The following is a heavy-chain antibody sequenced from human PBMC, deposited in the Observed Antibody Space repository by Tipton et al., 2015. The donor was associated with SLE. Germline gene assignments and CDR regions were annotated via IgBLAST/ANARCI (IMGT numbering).Heavy chain of an antibody. CDR2: IYTSGST. CDR3: ARARIAARPGAFDI. Sequence: TLSLTCTVSGGSISSYYWSWIRQPPGKGLEWIGRIYTSGSTNYNPSLKSRVTTSVDTSKNQFSLKLSSVTAADTAVYYCARARIAARPGAFDIWGQGTMVTVSS. V-gene: IGHV4-4*07. D-gene: IGHD6-6*01. J-gene: IGHJ3*02. CDR1: GGSISSYY.